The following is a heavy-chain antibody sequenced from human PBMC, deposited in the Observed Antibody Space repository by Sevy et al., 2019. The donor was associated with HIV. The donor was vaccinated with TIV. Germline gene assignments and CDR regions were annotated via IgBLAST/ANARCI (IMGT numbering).Heavy chain of an antibody. D-gene: IGHD1-26*01. V-gene: IGHV3-74*03. CDR3: AREYSGTYYYFDY. Sequence: GGSLRLSCAASGCTFSSYWMHWVRQAPGKGLVWVSRIDSDGSSTKYADSVKGRFTISRDNAKNTLYLQMNSLRAEDTAVSYCAREYSGTYYYFDYWGQGTLVTVSS. CDR2: IDSDGSST. CDR1: GCTFSSYW. J-gene: IGHJ4*02.